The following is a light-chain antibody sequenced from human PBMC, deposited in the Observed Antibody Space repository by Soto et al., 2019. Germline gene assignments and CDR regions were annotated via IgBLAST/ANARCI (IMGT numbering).Light chain of an antibody. Sequence: EIVMTQSPATLSVSPGERATLSCRASQSVSSNLAWFQQKPGQAPRLLIYGASTRDTGIPARFSGSGSGTEFTLTISSLQSEDFALYHCQQYNKWPPTLGQGTKVDIK. CDR3: QQYNKWPPT. CDR1: QSVSSN. V-gene: IGKV3-15*01. CDR2: GAS. J-gene: IGKJ1*01.